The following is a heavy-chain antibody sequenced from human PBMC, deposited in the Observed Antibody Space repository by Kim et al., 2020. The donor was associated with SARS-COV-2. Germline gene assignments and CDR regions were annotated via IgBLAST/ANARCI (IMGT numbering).Heavy chain of an antibody. V-gene: IGHV3-33*01. D-gene: IGHD6-13*01. J-gene: IGHJ4*02. Sequence: GGSLRLSCAASGFTFSSYGMHWVRQAPGKGLEWVAVIWYDGSNKYYADSVKGRFTISRDNSKNTLYLQMNSLRAEDTAVYYCARDRSVGIAAAGPSHDYWGQGTLVTVSS. CDR3: ARDRSVGIAAAGPSHDY. CDR2: IWYDGSNK. CDR1: GFTFSSYG.